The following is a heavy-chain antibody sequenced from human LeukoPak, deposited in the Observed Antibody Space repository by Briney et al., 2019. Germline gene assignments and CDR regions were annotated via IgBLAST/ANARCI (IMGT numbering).Heavy chain of an antibody. Sequence: GRSLRLSWAADGLTFSRYGMEWVGQAPGKGVEWVAFIRYDGSNKYYADSVKGRLTISRDNSKNTLYLQMNSLRAEDTAVYYCAKDRERWLSSVPFFDPGGQGTLLTVPS. V-gene: IGHV3-30*02. CDR2: IRYDGSNK. CDR3: AKDRERWLSSVPFFDP. J-gene: IGHJ5*02. D-gene: IGHD3-22*01. CDR1: GLTFSRYG.